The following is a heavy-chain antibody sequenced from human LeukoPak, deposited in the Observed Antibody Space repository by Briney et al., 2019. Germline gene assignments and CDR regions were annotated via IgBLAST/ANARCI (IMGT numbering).Heavy chain of an antibody. Sequence: TTSETLSLTCTVSGDSISSSSSYWGWIRQPPGEGLEWIGSIYYSGSTYYNPSLKTRVTISVDTPKNQFSLKLSSVTAADTAVYYCARGLGNYYYYYMDVWGKGTTVTVSS. D-gene: IGHD4-11*01. V-gene: IGHV4-39*07. CDR3: ARGLGNYYYYYMDV. CDR2: IYYSGST. CDR1: GDSISSSSSY. J-gene: IGHJ6*03.